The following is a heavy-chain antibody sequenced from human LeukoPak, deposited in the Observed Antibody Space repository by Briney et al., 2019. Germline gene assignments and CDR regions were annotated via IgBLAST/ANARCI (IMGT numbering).Heavy chain of an antibody. CDR2: IYYSGST. D-gene: IGHD2-21*01. CDR3: ARNPSYYGGFSYFDY. J-gene: IGHJ4*02. Sequence: SETLSLTCTVSGGSIRSYYWSWIRQPPGKGLEWIGYIYYSGSTNYNPSLKSRVTISVDTSKNQFSLNLSSVTAADTAVYYCARNPSYYGGFSYFDYWGQGTLVTVSS. CDR1: GGSIRSYY. V-gene: IGHV4-59*01.